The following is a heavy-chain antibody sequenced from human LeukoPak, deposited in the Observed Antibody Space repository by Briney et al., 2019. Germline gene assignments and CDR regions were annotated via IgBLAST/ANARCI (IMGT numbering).Heavy chain of an antibody. D-gene: IGHD6-19*01. CDR2: ISGDGGDT. CDR3: AKWGSRDWHYLEY. CDR1: VFTFGSYA. Sequence: GGSLRLSCAASVFTFGSYAMNWVRQAPGKGLEWVSTISGDGGDTHYADSVKGGFPISRANSKNTLSLQMNSLRAEDTAVYYCAKWGSRDWHYLEYWGQGTLVTASS. J-gene: IGHJ4*02. V-gene: IGHV3-23*01.